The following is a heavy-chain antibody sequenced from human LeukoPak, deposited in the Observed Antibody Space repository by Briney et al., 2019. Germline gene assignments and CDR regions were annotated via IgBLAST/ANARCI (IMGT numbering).Heavy chain of an antibody. CDR2: IYYSGST. CDR3: ARGADSPGAFDI. J-gene: IGHJ3*02. D-gene: IGHD2-21*01. CDR1: GGSFSGYY. V-gene: IGHV4-31*11. Sequence: SETLSLTCAVYGGSFSGYYWSWNRQHPGKGLEWIGYIYYSGSTYYNPSLKSRVTISVDTSKNQFSLKLSSVTAADTAVYYCARGADSPGAFDIWGQGTMVTVSS.